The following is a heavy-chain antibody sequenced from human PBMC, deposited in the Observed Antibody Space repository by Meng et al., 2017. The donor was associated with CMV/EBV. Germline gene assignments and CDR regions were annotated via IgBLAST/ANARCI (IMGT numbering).Heavy chain of an antibody. J-gene: IGHJ6*02. CDR1: GFTFSSYS. CDR2: ISSSSTI. D-gene: IGHD2-2*01. CDR3: ARTGEYCSSTSCPYYYGMDV. V-gene: IGHV3-48*04. Sequence: GESLKISCAASGFTFSSYSMNWVRQAPGKGLEWVSYISSSSTIYYADSVKGRFTISRDNAKNSLYLQMNSLRAEDTAVYYCARTGEYCSSTSCPYYYGMDVWGQGTTVTVSS.